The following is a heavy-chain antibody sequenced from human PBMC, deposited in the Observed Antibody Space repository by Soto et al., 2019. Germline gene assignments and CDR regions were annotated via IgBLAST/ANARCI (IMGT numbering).Heavy chain of an antibody. J-gene: IGHJ4*02. CDR3: ARAVHYYYDSSGYYYGVFYFDY. CDR2: MNPNSGNT. D-gene: IGHD3-22*01. V-gene: IGHV1-8*01. Sequence: QVQLVQSGAEVKKPGASVKVSCKASGYTFTSYDINWVRQATGQGLEWMGWMNPNSGNTGYAQKFQGRVTMTRNTSISTAYMELISLRSDDTAVYYCARAVHYYYDSSGYYYGVFYFDYWGQGTLVTVSS. CDR1: GYTFTSYD.